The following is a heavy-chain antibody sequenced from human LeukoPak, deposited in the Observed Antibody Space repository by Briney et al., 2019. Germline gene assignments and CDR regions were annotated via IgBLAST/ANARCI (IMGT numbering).Heavy chain of an antibody. CDR3: ARDWAPTGYSSTDY. J-gene: IGHJ4*02. CDR2: ISGSGGST. CDR1: GFTFSSYA. D-gene: IGHD3-9*01. V-gene: IGHV3-23*01. Sequence: GGSLRLSCAASGFTFSSYAMSWVRQAPGKGLEWVSAISGSGGSTYYADSVKGRFTISRDNSKNTLYLQMNSLRAEDTAVYSCARDWAPTGYSSTDYWGQGTLVTVSS.